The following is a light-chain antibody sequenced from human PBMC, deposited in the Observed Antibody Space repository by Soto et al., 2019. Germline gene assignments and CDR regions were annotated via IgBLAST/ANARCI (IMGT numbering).Light chain of an antibody. CDR3: PSYDVNLIAQYV. Sequence: QSVLTQPPSVSGAPGQRVTISCTGSSSNIGSTYDVQWYQQLPGTAPKLLIHGNTNRPSGVPDRFSGSKSGTSASLAITGLQADDEADNYSPSYDVNLIAQYVFVTRSVVPVL. V-gene: IGLV1-40*01. CDR1: SSNIGSTYD. J-gene: IGLJ1*01. CDR2: GNT.